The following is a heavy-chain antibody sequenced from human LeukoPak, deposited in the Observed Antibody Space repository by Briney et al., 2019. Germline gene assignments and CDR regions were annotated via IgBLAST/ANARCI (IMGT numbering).Heavy chain of an antibody. CDR3: AKDSDIVATMLDY. J-gene: IGHJ4*02. CDR2: ISGSGGST. V-gene: IGHV3-23*01. D-gene: IGHD5-12*01. CDR1: GFTFSSYA. Sequence: QTGGSLRLSCAASGFTFSSYAMSWVRQAPGKGLEWVSAISGSGGSTYYADSVKGRFTISRDNSKNTLYLQMNSLRAEDPAVYYCAKDSDIVATMLDYWGQGTLVTVSS.